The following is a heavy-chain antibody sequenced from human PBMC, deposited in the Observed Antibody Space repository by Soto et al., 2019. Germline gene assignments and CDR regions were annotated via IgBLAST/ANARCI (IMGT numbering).Heavy chain of an antibody. D-gene: IGHD1-1*01. CDR3: ARHVPFGWNGGGYGMDV. V-gene: IGHV5-10-1*01. J-gene: IGHJ6*02. Sequence: PGESLKISCKGSGYSFTSYWSSWVRQMPGKGLEWMGRIDPSDSYTNYSPSFQGHVTISADKSISTAYLQWSSLKASDTAMYYCARHVPFGWNGGGYGMDVWGQGTTVTVSS. CDR2: IDPSDSYT. CDR1: GYSFTSYW.